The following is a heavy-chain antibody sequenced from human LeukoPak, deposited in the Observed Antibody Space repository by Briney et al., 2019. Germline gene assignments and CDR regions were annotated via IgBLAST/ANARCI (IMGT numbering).Heavy chain of an antibody. CDR1: GGSISSYY. CDR3: ARTGDYGPYFDY. Sequence: PSVTLSLTCTVSGGSISSYYWSWIRQPPGKGLEWIGYIYYSGSTNYNPSLESRVTISVDTSKNQFSLKLSSVTAADTAVYYCARTGDYGPYFDYWGQGTLVTVSS. CDR2: IYYSGST. D-gene: IGHD4-17*01. J-gene: IGHJ4*02. V-gene: IGHV4-59*01.